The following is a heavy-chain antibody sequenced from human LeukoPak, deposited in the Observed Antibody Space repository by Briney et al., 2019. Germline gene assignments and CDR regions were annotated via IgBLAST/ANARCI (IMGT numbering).Heavy chain of an antibody. CDR1: GFTFSSYA. CDR2: ISYDGSNK. CDR3: ARGQAENYYDSSGYSSDAFDI. D-gene: IGHD3-22*01. V-gene: IGHV3-30*04. Sequence: GGSLRLSCAASGFTFSSYAMHWVRQAPGKGLEWVAVISYDGSNKYYADSVKGRFTISRDNSKNTLYLQMNSLRAEDTAVYYCARGQAENYYDSSGYSSDAFDIWGQGTMVTVSS. J-gene: IGHJ3*02.